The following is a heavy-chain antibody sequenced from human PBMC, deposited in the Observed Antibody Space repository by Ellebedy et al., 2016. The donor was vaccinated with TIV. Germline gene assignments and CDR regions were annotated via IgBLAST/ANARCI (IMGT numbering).Heavy chain of an antibody. CDR2: ISAYNGNT. V-gene: IGHV1-18*04. CDR1: GYTFTSYY. J-gene: IGHJ4*02. CDR3: ARENSAGYSSSWYVTY. Sequence: AASVKVSCKASGYTFTSYYMHWARQAPGQGLEWMGWISAYNGNTNYAQKLQGRVTMTTDTSTSTAYMELRSLRSDDTAVYYCARENSAGYSSSWYVTYWGQGTLVTVSS. D-gene: IGHD6-13*01.